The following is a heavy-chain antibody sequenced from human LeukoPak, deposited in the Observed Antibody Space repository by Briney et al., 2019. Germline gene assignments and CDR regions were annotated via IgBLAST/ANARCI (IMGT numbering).Heavy chain of an antibody. J-gene: IGHJ4*02. Sequence: ASVKVSCKASGYTFTSYYMHWVRQAPGQGLEWMGIINPGGGSTSYAQKFQGRVTMTRDTSTSTVYMELSSLRSEDTAVYYCAAKEEYSSGWYSVDYWGQGTLVTVSS. D-gene: IGHD6-19*01. CDR3: AAKEEYSSGWYSVDY. V-gene: IGHV1-46*03. CDR1: GYTFTSYY. CDR2: INPGGGST.